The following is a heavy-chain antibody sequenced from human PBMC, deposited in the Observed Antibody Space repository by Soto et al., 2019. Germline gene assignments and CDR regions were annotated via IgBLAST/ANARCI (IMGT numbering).Heavy chain of an antibody. CDR3: ARLPRYYYDSSGYSAFDI. D-gene: IGHD3-22*01. J-gene: IGHJ3*02. Sequence: PSETLSLTCAVSGGSISSGDYYWSWIRQPPGKGLEWIGYIYYSGSTYSNPSLKSRVTISVDTSKNQFSLKLKSLTAADTAVYYCARLPRYYYDSSGYSAFDIWGQGTMVTVSS. CDR1: GGSISSGDYY. V-gene: IGHV4-30-4*01. CDR2: IYYSGST.